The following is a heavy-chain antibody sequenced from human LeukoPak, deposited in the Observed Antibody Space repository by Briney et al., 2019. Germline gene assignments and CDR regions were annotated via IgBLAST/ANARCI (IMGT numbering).Heavy chain of an antibody. Sequence: GGSLRLSCAASGFTFSNYYMSWIRQAPGKGLEWVSAISGSGGSTYYADSVKGRFTISRDNSKNTLYLQMNSLRAEDTAVYYCARGVPGGYAFDIWGHGTMVTVSS. D-gene: IGHD3-10*01. CDR3: ARGVPGGYAFDI. CDR1: GFTFSNYY. J-gene: IGHJ3*02. CDR2: ISGSGGST. V-gene: IGHV3-23*01.